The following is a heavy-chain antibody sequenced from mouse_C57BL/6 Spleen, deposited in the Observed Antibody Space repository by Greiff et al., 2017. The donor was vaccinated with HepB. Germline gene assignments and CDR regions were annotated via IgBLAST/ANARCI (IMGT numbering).Heavy chain of an antibody. CDR2: IYPRSGNT. V-gene: IGHV1-81*01. Sequence: QVQLKQSGAELARPGASVKLSCKASGYTFTSYGISWVKQRTGQGLEWIGEIYPRSGNTYYNEKFKGKATLTADKSSSTAYMELRSLTSEDSAVYFCAKEGYGYDADYFDYWGQGTTLTVSS. CDR1: GYTFTSYG. J-gene: IGHJ2*01. CDR3: AKEGYGYDADYFDY. D-gene: IGHD2-2*01.